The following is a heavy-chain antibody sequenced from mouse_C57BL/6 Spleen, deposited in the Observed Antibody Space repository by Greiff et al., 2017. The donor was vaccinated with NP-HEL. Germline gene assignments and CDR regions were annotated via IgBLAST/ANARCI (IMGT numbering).Heavy chain of an antibody. Sequence: EVMLVESGGGLVKPGGSLKLSCAASGFTFSDYGMHWVRQAPEKGLEWVAYISSGSSTIYYADTVKGRFTISRDNAKNTLFLQMTSLRSEDTAMYYCASYSNYVGAWFAYWGQGTLVTVSA. CDR3: ASYSNYVGAWFAY. CDR2: ISSGSSTI. V-gene: IGHV5-17*01. CDR1: GFTFSDYG. J-gene: IGHJ3*01. D-gene: IGHD2-5*01.